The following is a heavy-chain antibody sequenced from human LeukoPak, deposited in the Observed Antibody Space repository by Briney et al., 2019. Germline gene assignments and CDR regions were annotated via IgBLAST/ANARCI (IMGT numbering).Heavy chain of an antibody. V-gene: IGHV3-66*03. D-gene: IGHD5-24*01. J-gene: IGHJ3*02. CDR1: GFTVSSNY. CDR2: IYSCGST. CDR3: ARCRRRARWLQLDHWQSDAFDI. Sequence: GGSLRLSCAASGFTVSSNYMSWVRQAPGKGLEWVSVIYSCGSTYYADSVKGRFTISRDNSKNTLYLQMNSLRAEDTAVYYCARCRRRARWLQLDHWQSDAFDIWGQGTMVTVSS.